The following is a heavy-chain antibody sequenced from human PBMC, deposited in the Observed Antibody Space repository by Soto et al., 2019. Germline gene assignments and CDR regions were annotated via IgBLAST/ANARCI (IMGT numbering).Heavy chain of an antibody. CDR3: AKLSCTRSTCYFPGWFDP. V-gene: IGHV4-31*03. J-gene: IGHJ5*02. CDR2: VYYSGSS. CDR1: GDSISGGASF. D-gene: IGHD2-15*01. Sequence: SETLSLTCTVSGDSISGGASFWSWIRQPPGKGLEWIANVYYSGSSYYNPSLKSRLTISVDTTKNQFSLQLKSMTAADTAVYYCAKLSCTRSTCYFPGWFDPWGQGTLVTVSS.